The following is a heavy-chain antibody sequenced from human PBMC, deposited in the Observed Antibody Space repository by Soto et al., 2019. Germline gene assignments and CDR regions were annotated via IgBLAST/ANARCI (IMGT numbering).Heavy chain of an antibody. V-gene: IGHV1-2*02. CDR3: AAAAIPVAGRHPDF. J-gene: IGHJ4*02. CDR1: GYMFTGFY. CDR2: INPNNGVT. D-gene: IGHD6-19*01. Sequence: QVQLVQSGAEVKRPGASVKVSCKASGYMFTGFYLHWVRQAPGQGLEWMGWINPNNGVTTYAKNFQGRVTMTRDSSISTAYMELSSPRPDDTAVYFWAAAAIPVAGRHPDFWGQGTVVTVS.